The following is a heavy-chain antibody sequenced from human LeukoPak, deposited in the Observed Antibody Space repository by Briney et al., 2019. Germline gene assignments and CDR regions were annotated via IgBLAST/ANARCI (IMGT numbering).Heavy chain of an antibody. CDR2: ISWNSGSI. CDR3: AKEQRDFDAFDI. D-gene: IGHD3-3*01. V-gene: IGHV3-9*01. CDR1: GFTFDDYA. J-gene: IGHJ3*02. Sequence: AGGSLRLSCAASGFTFDDYAMHWVRQAPGKGLEWVSGISWNSGSIGYADSVKGRFTISRDNAKNSLYLQMNSLRAEDTALYYCAKEQRDFDAFDIWGQGTMVTVSS.